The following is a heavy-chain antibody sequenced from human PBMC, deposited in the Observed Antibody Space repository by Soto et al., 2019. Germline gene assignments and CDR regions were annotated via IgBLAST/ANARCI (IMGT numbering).Heavy chain of an antibody. CDR2: INPNSGGT. D-gene: IGHD3-3*01. CDR1: GYTFTGYY. V-gene: IGHV1-2*02. J-gene: IGHJ5*02. CDR3: ARAQRIYDLRGFNWFDP. Sequence: QVQLVQSGAEVKKPGASVKVSCKASGYTFTGYYMHWVRQAPGQGLEWMGWINPNSGGTNYAQKFQGRVTMTRDTSISTAYMELSRLRSDDTAVYYCARAQRIYDLRGFNWFDPWGQGTLVTVSS.